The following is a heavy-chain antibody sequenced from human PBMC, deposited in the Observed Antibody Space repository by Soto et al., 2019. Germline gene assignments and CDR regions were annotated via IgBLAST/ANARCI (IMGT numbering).Heavy chain of an antibody. V-gene: IGHV4-34*01. J-gene: IGHJ6*02. CDR2: INHSGST. D-gene: IGHD3-10*01. CDR1: GGSFSGYY. CDR3: ARLYGSGSYSNYYYYYGMDV. Sequence: ASETLSLTCAVYGGSFSGYYWSWIRQPPGKGLEWIGEINHSGSTNYNPSLKSRVTISVDTSKNRFSLKLSSVTAADTAVYYCARLYGSGSYSNYYYYYGMDVWGQGTTVTVSS.